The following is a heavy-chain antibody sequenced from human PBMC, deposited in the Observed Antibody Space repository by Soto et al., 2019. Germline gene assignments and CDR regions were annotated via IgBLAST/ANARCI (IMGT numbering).Heavy chain of an antibody. CDR3: ARRGPAMNFYYYGMDV. Sequence: SETLSLTCAVSGGSISSGGYSWSWLRQPPGKGLEWIGYIYYSGSTNYNPSLKSRVTISVDTSKNQFSLKLSSVTAADTAVYYCARRGPAMNFYYYGMDVWGQGTTVTVSS. CDR1: GGSISSGGYS. CDR2: IYYSGST. J-gene: IGHJ6*02. V-gene: IGHV4-61*08. D-gene: IGHD2-2*01.